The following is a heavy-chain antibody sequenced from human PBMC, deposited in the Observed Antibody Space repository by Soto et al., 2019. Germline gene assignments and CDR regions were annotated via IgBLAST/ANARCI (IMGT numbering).Heavy chain of an antibody. V-gene: IGHV1-69*01. Sequence: QVQLVQSGAEMQQPGASVRVSCKASGGTFSKYAFSWVRQAPGQGLEWLGGTIPMFGTPNYAQKFQGRVAISADESTDTVYLELLSLRSEDTAVYFCARPLRDRNYYYGMAVWGQGTTVTVSS. CDR3: ARPLRDRNYYYGMAV. CDR2: TIPMFGTP. CDR1: GGTFSKYA. J-gene: IGHJ6*02. D-gene: IGHD3-22*01.